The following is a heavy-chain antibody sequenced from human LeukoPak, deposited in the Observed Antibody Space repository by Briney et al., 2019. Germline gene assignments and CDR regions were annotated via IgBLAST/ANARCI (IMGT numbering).Heavy chain of an antibody. V-gene: IGHV3-53*01. Sequence: GGSLRLSCAASGFTVSSNYMSWVRQAPGKGLEWVSVIYSGGSTYYADSVKGRFTISRDNAKNTLYLQMNSLRAEDTAVYYCARVYIYYDSSGYFPADYWGQGTLVTVSS. D-gene: IGHD3-22*01. CDR1: GFTVSSNY. J-gene: IGHJ4*02. CDR2: IYSGGST. CDR3: ARVYIYYDSSGYFPADY.